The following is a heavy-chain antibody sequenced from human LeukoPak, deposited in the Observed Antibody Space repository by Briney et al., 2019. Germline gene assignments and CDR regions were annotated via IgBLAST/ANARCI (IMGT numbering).Heavy chain of an antibody. V-gene: IGHV3-30*03. CDR1: GFTFSSYG. Sequence: GGSLRLSCAASGFTFSSYGMHWVRQAPGKGLEWVALISYDGSNEYYADSVRGRFTISRDNSKFTLYMQMNSLRAEDTAVYYCARVRAGYCTSTSCYTGMGVWGQGTTATVSS. J-gene: IGHJ6*02. CDR3: ARVRAGYCTSTSCYTGMGV. CDR2: ISYDGSNE. D-gene: IGHD2-2*01.